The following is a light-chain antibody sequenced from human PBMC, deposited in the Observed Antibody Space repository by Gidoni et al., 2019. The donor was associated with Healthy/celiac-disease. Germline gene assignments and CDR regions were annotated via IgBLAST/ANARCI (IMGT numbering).Light chain of an antibody. Sequence: EIVLTQSPATLSLSPGERATLSCRASQSVSSYLAWYQQNPGQAPRLLIYDASNRATGIPARFSGSGSGTDFTLTISSLEPEDFAVYYCQQRRTGFTFGPGTKVDIK. CDR2: DAS. CDR1: QSVSSY. CDR3: QQRRTGFT. J-gene: IGKJ3*01. V-gene: IGKV3-11*01.